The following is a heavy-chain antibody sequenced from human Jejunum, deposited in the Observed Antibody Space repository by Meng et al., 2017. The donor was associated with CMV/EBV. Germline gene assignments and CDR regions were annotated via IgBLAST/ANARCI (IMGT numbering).Heavy chain of an antibody. J-gene: IGHJ4*02. D-gene: IGHD1-26*01. CDR1: GYTFSRYS. CDR3: ARVEVGITSGDY. CDR2: ISAYNGNT. V-gene: IGHV1-18*01. Sequence: QVQLVQSGSELKKPGASVKVSCEASGYTFSRYSMHWVRQAPGQGLEWMGWISAYNGNTNYAQTLQGRLTMTTDTSTSTAYMELRSLRSDDTAVYYCARVEVGITSGDYWGQGTLVTVSS.